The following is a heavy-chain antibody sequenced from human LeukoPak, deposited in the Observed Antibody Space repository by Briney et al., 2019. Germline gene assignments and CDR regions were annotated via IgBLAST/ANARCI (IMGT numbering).Heavy chain of an antibody. J-gene: IGHJ4*02. CDR2: IYYSGST. CDR3: ARQGSGYQGAYFDY. V-gene: IGHV4-59*08. Sequence: SETLSLTCTVSGGSISSYYWSWIRQPPGKGLEWIGYIYYSGSTNYNPSLKSRVTISVDTSENQFSLKLSSVTAADTAVYYCARQGSGYQGAYFDYWGQGTLVTVSS. D-gene: IGHD3-22*01. CDR1: GGSISSYY.